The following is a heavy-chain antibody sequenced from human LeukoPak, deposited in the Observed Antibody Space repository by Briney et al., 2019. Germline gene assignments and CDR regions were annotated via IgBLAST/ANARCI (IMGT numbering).Heavy chain of an antibody. Sequence: SETLSLTCAVSGGSISSSNWWSWVRQPPGKGLEWIGEIYHSGSTNYNPSLKSRVTISVDTTKNQFSLKLSSVTAADTAVYYCARRVGAAGTWWFDPWGQGTLVTVPS. V-gene: IGHV4-4*02. J-gene: IGHJ5*02. CDR2: IYHSGST. CDR3: ARRVGAAGTWWFDP. CDR1: GGSISSSNW. D-gene: IGHD6-13*01.